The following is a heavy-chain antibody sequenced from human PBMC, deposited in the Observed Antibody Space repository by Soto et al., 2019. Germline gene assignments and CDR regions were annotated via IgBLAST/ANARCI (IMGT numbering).Heavy chain of an antibody. D-gene: IGHD6-19*01. CDR1: GFTFSTYA. CDR2: IWYDGTNE. V-gene: IGHV3-33*01. CDR3: ASQEISSGWQAVDY. Sequence: QVRLVESGGGVVQPGRSLRLSCAASGFTFSTYAMHWVRQAPGKGLEWVALIWYDGTNEDYADSVKGRFTISRDNSKNTLFLQMNSLRVEDTAVYYCASQEISSGWQAVDYWGQGTLVTVSS. J-gene: IGHJ4*02.